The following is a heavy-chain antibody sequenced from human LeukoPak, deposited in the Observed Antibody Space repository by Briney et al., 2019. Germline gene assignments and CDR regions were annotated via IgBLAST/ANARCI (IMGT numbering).Heavy chain of an antibody. CDR1: GYTFTGYY. Sequence: ASVKVSCKASGYTFTGYYMHWVRQAPGQGLEWMGWINPNSGGTNYAQKFQGRVTMTRDTSISTAYMELSRLRSDDTAVYYCAKEFRTYYDFWNGYYIFDYWGQGTLVTVSS. CDR2: INPNSGGT. CDR3: AKEFRTYYDFWNGYYIFDY. V-gene: IGHV1-2*02. D-gene: IGHD3-3*01. J-gene: IGHJ4*02.